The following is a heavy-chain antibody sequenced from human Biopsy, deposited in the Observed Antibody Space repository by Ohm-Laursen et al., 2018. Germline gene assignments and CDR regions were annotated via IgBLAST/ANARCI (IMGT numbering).Heavy chain of an antibody. D-gene: IGHD4-11*01. Sequence: CAASGFTFTSYAMHWVRQAPGKGLEWVAVISYDGSGEYYADSLQGRFIISRDNPKNTVDLQMNSLRAEDTAVYFCARDGKRWDYSTYFSWHFDLWGRGTLVTVSS. CDR3: ARDGKRWDYSTYFSWHFDL. J-gene: IGHJ2*01. CDR2: ISYDGSGE. CDR1: GFTFTSYA. V-gene: IGHV3-30*03.